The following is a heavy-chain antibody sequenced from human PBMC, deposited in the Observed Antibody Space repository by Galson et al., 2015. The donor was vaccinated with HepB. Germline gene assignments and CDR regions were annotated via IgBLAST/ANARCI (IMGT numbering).Heavy chain of an antibody. J-gene: IGHJ4*02. D-gene: IGHD6-13*01. Sequence: SVKVSCKASGYTFTSYGISWVRQAPGQGLEWMGWISAYNGNTNYAQKLQGRVTMTTDTSTSTAYMELRSLRSDDTAVYYCAREVIAAAHEDFDYWGQGTLVTVSS. V-gene: IGHV1-18*04. CDR1: GYTFTSYG. CDR2: ISAYNGNT. CDR3: AREVIAAAHEDFDY.